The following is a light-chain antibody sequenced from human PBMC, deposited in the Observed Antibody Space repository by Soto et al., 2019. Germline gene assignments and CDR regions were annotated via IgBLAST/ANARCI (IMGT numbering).Light chain of an antibody. V-gene: IGKV3-15*01. CDR1: QGVNSN. CDR3: QQYNNRPT. CDR2: GAS. Sequence: IVMTQSPPTLSVSPGERATLSCRASQGVNSNLAWYQQKFGQAPRVLIYGASTRATGIPARFSGSGSGTEFTLTISSLQSEDFAVYYCQQYNNRPTFGQGTRLEIK. J-gene: IGKJ5*01.